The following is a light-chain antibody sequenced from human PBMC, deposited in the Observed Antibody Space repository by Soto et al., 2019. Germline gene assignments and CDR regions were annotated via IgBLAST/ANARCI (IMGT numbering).Light chain of an antibody. CDR2: KAS. CDR3: QQYNNYGSST. V-gene: IGKV1-5*03. Sequence: DIQMTQSPSTLSASVGDRVTITCRASQSISAGLAWYQQKPGKAPKLLIYKASSLESGVPSRFSGSGSGTEFTLTISSLQPDDFATYYCQQYNNYGSSTFGQGTKVEIK. J-gene: IGKJ1*01. CDR1: QSISAG.